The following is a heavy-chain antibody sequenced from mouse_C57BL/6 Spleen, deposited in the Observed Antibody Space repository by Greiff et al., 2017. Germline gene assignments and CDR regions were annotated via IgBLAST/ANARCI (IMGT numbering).Heavy chain of an antibody. V-gene: IGHV1-81*01. J-gene: IGHJ3*01. Sequence: QVQLQQSGAELARPGASVKLSCTASGYTFTSYGISWVKQRTGQGLEWIGEIYPRSGNTYYNEKFKGKATLTADKSSSTAYMELRSLTSEDSAVYFCAPPSSSYDRFAYWGQGTLVTVSA. CDR2: IYPRSGNT. CDR3: APPSSSYDRFAY. D-gene: IGHD1-1*01. CDR1: GYTFTSYG.